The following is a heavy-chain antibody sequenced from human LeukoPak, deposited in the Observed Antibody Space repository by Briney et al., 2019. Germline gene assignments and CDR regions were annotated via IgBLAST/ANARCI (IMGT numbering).Heavy chain of an antibody. J-gene: IGHJ4*02. D-gene: IGHD3-10*01. CDR3: ARGNYGSGSYYRY. CDR2: INHIGST. Sequence: PSETLSLTCAVYGGSFRGYYWSWIRQPPGKGLEWMGEINHIGSTNYNPSPKSRVTISLDASKNQFSLKLSSVTAADTAVYYCARGNYGSGSYYRYWGQGTLVTVSS. CDR1: GGSFRGYY. V-gene: IGHV4-34*01.